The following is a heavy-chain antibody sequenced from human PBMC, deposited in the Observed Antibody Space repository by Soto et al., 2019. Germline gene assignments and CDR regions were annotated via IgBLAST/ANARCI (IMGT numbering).Heavy chain of an antibody. CDR2: ISGNSGST. V-gene: IGHV3-23*01. D-gene: IGHD2-2*01. CDR1: GSTFSSYA. Sequence: VGSLRLSCAASGSTFSSYAMTWVRQAPGKGLEWVSTISGNSGSTYYADSVKGHFTISRDNSKNTLYLQMNSLRAEDTAVYYCAKDLVVVPAALDAFDIWGQGTMVTVSS. CDR3: AKDLVVVPAALDAFDI. J-gene: IGHJ3*02.